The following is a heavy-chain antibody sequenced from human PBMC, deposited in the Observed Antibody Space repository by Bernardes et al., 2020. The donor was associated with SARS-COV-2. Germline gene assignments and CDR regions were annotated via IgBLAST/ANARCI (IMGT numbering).Heavy chain of an antibody. CDR3: WRNQRTSEYSSGWYNYYYYGMDV. CDR2: IYYSRST. Sequence: ETLSLTCTVSGGSISSYYWSWIRQPPGKGLEWIGYIYYSRSTNYNPPLKSRVTISVDTSKNQFSRKLSSVTAADTAVYYCWRNQRTSEYSSGWYNYYYYGMDVWGQGTTVTVSS. J-gene: IGHJ6*02. D-gene: IGHD6-19*01. V-gene: IGHV4-59*01. CDR1: GGSISSYY.